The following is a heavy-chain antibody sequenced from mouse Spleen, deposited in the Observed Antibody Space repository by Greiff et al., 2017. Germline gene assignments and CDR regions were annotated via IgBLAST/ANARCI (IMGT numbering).Heavy chain of an antibody. V-gene: IGHV1-52*01. J-gene: IGHJ3*01. CDR3: ARPLYYYGSSYSPFAY. CDR1: GYTFTSYW. Sequence: VQLQQPGAELVRPGSSVKLSCKASGYTFTSYWMHWVKQRPIQGLEWIGNIDPSDSETHYNQKFKDKATLTVDKSSSTAYMQLSSLTSEDSAVYYCARPLYYYGSSYSPFAYWGQGTLVTVSA. D-gene: IGHD1-1*01. CDR2: IDPSDSET.